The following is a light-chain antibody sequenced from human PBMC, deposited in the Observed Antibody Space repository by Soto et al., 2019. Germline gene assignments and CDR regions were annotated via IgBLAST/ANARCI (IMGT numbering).Light chain of an antibody. Sequence: EIVLTQSPDTLSMSPGERATLSCRASQSVSSNLAWYQQKPGQAPRLLIYGAFSRATGVPDRFSGSGSGTDFTLTISRLEPEDFAVYYCQQYGSSSTFGQGTKVEFK. V-gene: IGKV3-20*01. J-gene: IGKJ1*01. CDR2: GAF. CDR3: QQYGSSST. CDR1: QSVSSN.